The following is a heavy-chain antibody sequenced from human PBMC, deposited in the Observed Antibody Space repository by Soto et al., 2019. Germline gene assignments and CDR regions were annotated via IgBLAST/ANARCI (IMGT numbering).Heavy chain of an antibody. V-gene: IGHV3-48*02. CDR3: ERGGGYGSIAAQKGIKNDAFDI. CDR1: GFTFSSYS. D-gene: IGHD6-13*01. Sequence: GGSLRLSCAASGFTFSSYSMNWVRQAPGKGLEWVSYISSSSSTIYYADSVKGRFTISRDNAKNSLYLQMNSLRDEDTAVYYYERGGGYGSIAAQKGIKNDAFDIWGQGTMVTVSS. J-gene: IGHJ3*02. CDR2: ISSSSSTI.